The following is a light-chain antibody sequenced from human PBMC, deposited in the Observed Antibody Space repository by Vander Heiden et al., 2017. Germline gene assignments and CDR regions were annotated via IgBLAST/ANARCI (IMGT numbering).Light chain of an antibody. Sequence: QSVLTQSTSASGTPGQRVTISCSGASSNIGNNYVYWYQHRPGTAPKLLIYSDNQRPSGVPDRFSGSKSGTSASLAISGLRSEDEADYYCAAWDDSLSGLWVFGGGTKLTVL. CDR3: AAWDDSLSGLWV. J-gene: IGLJ3*02. CDR2: SDN. CDR1: SSNIGNNY. V-gene: IGLV1-47*02.